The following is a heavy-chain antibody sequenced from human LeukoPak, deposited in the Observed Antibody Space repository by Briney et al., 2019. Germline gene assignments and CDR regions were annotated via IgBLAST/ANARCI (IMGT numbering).Heavy chain of an antibody. Sequence: ASVKVSCKVSGYTLTELSMHWVRQAPGKGLEWMGGFDPEDGETIYAQKFQGRVTMTEDTSTDTAYMELSSLRSEDTAVYYCATPTLSGGDLTYYFDYWGQGTLVTVSS. D-gene: IGHD2-21*02. V-gene: IGHV1-24*01. CDR1: GYTLTELS. CDR2: FDPEDGET. CDR3: ATPTLSGGDLTYYFDY. J-gene: IGHJ4*02.